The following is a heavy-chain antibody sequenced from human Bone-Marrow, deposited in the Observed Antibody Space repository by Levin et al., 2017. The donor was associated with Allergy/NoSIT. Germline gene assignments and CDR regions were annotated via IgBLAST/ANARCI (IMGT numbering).Heavy chain of an antibody. V-gene: IGHV3-33*01. CDR2: IWYDGSSE. CDR1: GFSFYTYG. D-gene: IGHD3-16*01. J-gene: IGHJ4*02. Sequence: LSLTCAASGFSFYTYGMHWVRPAPGKGLEWVAVIWYDGSSEHYADSVKGRFTVSRDNSKNTLDLQMNSLRGEDTAVYYCARGEGDYLWWSHGTTDYYFDYWGQGTRVTVSS. CDR3: ARGEGDYLWWSHGTTDYYFDY.